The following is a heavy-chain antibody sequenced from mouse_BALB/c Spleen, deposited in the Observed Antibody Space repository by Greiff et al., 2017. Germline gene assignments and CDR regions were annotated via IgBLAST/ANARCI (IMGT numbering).Heavy chain of an antibody. D-gene: IGHD6-5*01. CDR3: AREGNPLYCYAMDY. CDR1: GYTFTDYN. Sequence: EVQLQQSGPELVKPGASVKIPCKASGYTFTDYNMDWVKQSHGKSLEWIGDINPNNGGTIYNQKFKGKATLTVDKSSSTAYMELRSLTSEDTAVYYCAREGNPLYCYAMDYWGQGTSVTVSS. V-gene: IGHV1-18*01. J-gene: IGHJ4*01. CDR2: INPNNGGT.